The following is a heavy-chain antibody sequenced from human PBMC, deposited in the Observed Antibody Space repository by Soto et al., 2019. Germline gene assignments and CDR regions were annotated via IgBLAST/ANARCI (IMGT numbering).Heavy chain of an antibody. CDR2: IYHSGST. D-gene: IGHD2-2*01. CDR3: ASRYCISTSCYVGYYGMDV. J-gene: IGHJ6*02. Sequence: QVQLQESGPGLVKPSGTLSLTCAVSGGSISSSNWWSWVRQPPGKGLEWIGEIYHSGSTNYNPSRKSRVTISVDKSKNQFSLKLSSVPAADTAVYYCASRYCISTSCYVGYYGMDVWGQGTTVTVSS. V-gene: IGHV4-4*02. CDR1: GGSISSSNW.